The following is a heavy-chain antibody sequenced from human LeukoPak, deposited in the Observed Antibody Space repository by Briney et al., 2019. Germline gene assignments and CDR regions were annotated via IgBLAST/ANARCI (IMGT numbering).Heavy chain of an antibody. CDR2: IYYSGST. Sequence: PSETLSLTCTVSGGSISSGGYYWSCIRPHPGKGLECIGYIYYSGSTYYNPSLKSRVTISVDTSKNQFSLKLSSVTAADTAVYYCARDGDIVARGYFDYWGQGTLVTVSS. CDR3: ARDGDIVARGYFDY. D-gene: IGHD5-12*01. J-gene: IGHJ4*02. CDR1: GGSISSGGYY. V-gene: IGHV4-31*03.